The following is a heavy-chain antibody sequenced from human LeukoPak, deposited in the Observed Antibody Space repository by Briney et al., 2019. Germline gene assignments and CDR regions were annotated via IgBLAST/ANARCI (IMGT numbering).Heavy chain of an antibody. J-gene: IGHJ4*02. D-gene: IGHD2-21*02. Sequence: GGTLRLSRAASGFIFISYWRSGVRQAPARGREWVANIKQEGREKYYVDSVKGRINMSRDNAKNSLFLQMNSLRAEDTAVYYCARVNAPYCGGDCYSGFDFDYWGQGTLVTVSS. CDR1: GFIFISYW. CDR2: IKQEGREK. V-gene: IGHV3-7*03. CDR3: ARVNAPYCGGDCYSGFDFDY.